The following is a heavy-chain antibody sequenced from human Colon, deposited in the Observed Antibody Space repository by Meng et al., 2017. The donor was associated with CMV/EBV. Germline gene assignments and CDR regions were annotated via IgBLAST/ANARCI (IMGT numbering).Heavy chain of an antibody. CDR2: ITWNSGRT. V-gene: IGHV3-9*01. D-gene: IGHD2-2*01. CDR1: GFTFDDYA. J-gene: IGHJ6*02. CDR3: ANDISPVGGSTGYYGMDV. Sequence: SLKISCAASGFTFDDYAMHWVRQAPGKGLEWVSSITWNSGRTGYVDSVEGRFTISRDNAKNSLYLQMNGLRAEDTALYYCANDISPVGGSTGYYGMDVWGQGTTVTVSS.